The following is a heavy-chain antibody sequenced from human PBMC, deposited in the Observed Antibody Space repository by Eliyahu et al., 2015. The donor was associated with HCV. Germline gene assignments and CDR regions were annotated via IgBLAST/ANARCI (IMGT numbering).Heavy chain of an antibody. Sequence: QVLLVESGGGVVQPGGSLRLSXAASGFTFSXYGMHWVRQAPGKGLEWLALIFYDGTNKYYADSVKGRFTISRDNSNNTLYLQMNSPRAEDSAVYYCARGTVTPPNWLDSWGQGTLVTVSS. J-gene: IGHJ5*01. V-gene: IGHV3-33*01. CDR1: GFTFSXYG. D-gene: IGHD4-17*01. CDR2: IFYDGTNK. CDR3: ARGTVTPPNWLDS.